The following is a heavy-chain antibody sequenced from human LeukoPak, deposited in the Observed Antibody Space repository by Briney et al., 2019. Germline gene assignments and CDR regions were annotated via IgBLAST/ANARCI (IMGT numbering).Heavy chain of an antibody. Sequence: PGGSLRLSCAASTFTLSSYNMNWVGRPPGKGLEGVSSISYSGTYIYYRDSVKGRFTISRDSAKNSVYLQMDSLRAEDTAVYYCAKDRNPSLKYPLLSEFDYWGQGTLVTVSS. D-gene: IGHD2-2*01. CDR2: ISYSGTYI. CDR3: AKDRNPSLKYPLLSEFDY. J-gene: IGHJ4*02. CDR1: TFTLSSYN. V-gene: IGHV3-21*04.